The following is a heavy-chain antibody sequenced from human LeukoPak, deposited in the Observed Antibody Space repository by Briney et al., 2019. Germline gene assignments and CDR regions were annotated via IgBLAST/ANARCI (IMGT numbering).Heavy chain of an antibody. CDR1: GFTFSSYG. D-gene: IGHD3-3*01. V-gene: IGHV3-30*03. J-gene: IGHJ2*01. CDR3: ARDPGSTIFEVTQGYFDV. Sequence: GGSLRLSCAASGFTFSSYGMHWVRQAPGKGLEWVAVISYDGSNKYYADSVKGRFTISRDNPENSLYLQMNSLRAEDTAIYHCARDPGSTIFEVTQGYFDVWGRGTLVTVSS. CDR2: ISYDGSNK.